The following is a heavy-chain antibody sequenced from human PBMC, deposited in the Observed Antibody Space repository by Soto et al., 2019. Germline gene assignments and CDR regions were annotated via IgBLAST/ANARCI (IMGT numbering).Heavy chain of an antibody. D-gene: IGHD3-22*01. CDR3: ARDPLVQGYYYDSSGYPTYYYYGMDV. Sequence: QVQLVESGGGVVQPGRSLRLSCAASGFTFSSYGMHWVRQAPGKGLEWVAVIWYDGSNKYYADSVKGRFTISRDNSKNTLYLQMNSLRAEDTAVYYCARDPLVQGYYYDSSGYPTYYYYGMDVWGQGTTVTVSS. CDR1: GFTFSSYG. J-gene: IGHJ6*02. V-gene: IGHV3-33*01. CDR2: IWYDGSNK.